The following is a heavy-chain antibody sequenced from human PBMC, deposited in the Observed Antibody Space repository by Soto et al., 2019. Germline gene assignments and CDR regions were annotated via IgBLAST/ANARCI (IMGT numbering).Heavy chain of an antibody. J-gene: IGHJ6*02. CDR3: ARDPTHFWAGYYRYYYYGMDV. CDR1: GYTFTSYG. V-gene: IGHV1-18*04. Sequence: QVQLVQSGAEVKKPGASVQVSCKASGYTFTSYGISWVRQAPGQGLEWMGWISAYNGNTNYAQKLQGRGTMTTDTSTSTDYRELRSLRSYDTSVYYCARDPTHFWAGYYRYYYYGMDVWGQGATVTVSS. D-gene: IGHD3-3*01. CDR2: ISAYNGNT.